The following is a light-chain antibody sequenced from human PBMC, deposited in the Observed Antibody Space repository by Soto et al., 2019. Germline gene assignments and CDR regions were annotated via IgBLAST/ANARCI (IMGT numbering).Light chain of an antibody. Sequence: IQLTQSPSSLSASVGDRVTINCRASQGISSYLAWYQQKPGKAPKFLIYAASTLQSGVPSRFTGSGSGTDFTLTITSLQPEDFATYYCQQLNGYFPLTFGGGAKVDIK. V-gene: IGKV1-9*01. CDR2: AAS. J-gene: IGKJ4*01. CDR1: QGISSY. CDR3: QQLNGYFPLT.